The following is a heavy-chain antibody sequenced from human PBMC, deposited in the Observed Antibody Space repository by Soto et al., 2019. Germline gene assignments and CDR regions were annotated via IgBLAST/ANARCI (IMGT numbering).Heavy chain of an antibody. D-gene: IGHD2-15*01. CDR3: AKDGAPRYCTRSSCHPAGAY. CDR1: GFTFSSYW. CDR2: INSDGSTT. Sequence: GGSLRLSCAASGFTFSSYWMHWVRQAPGKGLVWVSRINSDGSTTSNADSVKGRFTISRDKSKNMLYLQMDSLRPEDTAVYYCAKDGAPRYCTRSSCHPAGAYWGQGTLVTVSS. V-gene: IGHV3-74*01. J-gene: IGHJ4*02.